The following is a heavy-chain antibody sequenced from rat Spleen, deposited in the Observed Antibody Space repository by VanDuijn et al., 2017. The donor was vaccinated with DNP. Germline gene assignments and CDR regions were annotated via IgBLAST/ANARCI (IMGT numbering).Heavy chain of an antibody. CDR3: ARSDYSDDGFYYGYLDY. CDR2: MSNGGNT. D-gene: IGHD1-12*02. CDR1: GFSLTTYS. Sequence: QVQLKESGPGLVQPSQTLSLTCTVSGFSLTTYSVAWVRQPPGKGLEWIAAMSNGGNTYYNSALRSRLSISRDTSKSQVFLRMNSLQTEDTAMYFCARSDYSDDGFYYGYLDYWGQGVMVTVSS. J-gene: IGHJ2*01. V-gene: IGHV2-6*01.